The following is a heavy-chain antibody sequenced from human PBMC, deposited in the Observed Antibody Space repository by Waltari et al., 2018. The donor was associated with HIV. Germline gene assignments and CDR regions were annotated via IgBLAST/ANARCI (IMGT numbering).Heavy chain of an antibody. J-gene: IGHJ5*02. CDR3: ASRRSGVVVAATWSYNWFDP. D-gene: IGHD2-15*01. Sequence: QVQLVQSGAEVKKPGSSVKVSCKASGGTFSSYAISWVRRAPGRGLEWMGGISPTLSTANYAQKVQVRVTITADESTSTAYMELSSLRSEDTAVYYCASRRSGVVVAATWSYNWFDPWGQGTLVTVSS. CDR1: GGTFSSYA. CDR2: ISPTLSTA. V-gene: IGHV1-69*12.